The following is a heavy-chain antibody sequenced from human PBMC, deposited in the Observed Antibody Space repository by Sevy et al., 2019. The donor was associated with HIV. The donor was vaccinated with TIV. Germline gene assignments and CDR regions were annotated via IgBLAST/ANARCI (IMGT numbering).Heavy chain of an antibody. CDR3: AKEGGSGWYGD. D-gene: IGHD6-19*01. CDR1: GFPFSNFA. J-gene: IGHJ4*02. CDR2: LIGGGST. V-gene: IGHV3-23*01. Sequence: GGSLRLSCAASGFPFSNFAMSWVRQAPGKGLEWVSTLIGGGSTYYADSVKGRFTISRDNSKNTVYLQMNSLRAEDTAVYYCAKEGGSGWYGDWGQGTLVTVSS.